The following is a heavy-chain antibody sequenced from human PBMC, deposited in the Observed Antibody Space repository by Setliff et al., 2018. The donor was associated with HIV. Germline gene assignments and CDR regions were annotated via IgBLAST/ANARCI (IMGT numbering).Heavy chain of an antibody. D-gene: IGHD4-4*01. V-gene: IGHV4-59*01. J-gene: IGHJ4*02. CDR2: MYHTGST. Sequence: PSETLSLTCTVSGCSISNYYWSWIRQPPGKGLEWIGYMYHTGSTNYNPSLKSRVIISVDTSKNQFSLKLTSVTAADTAFYYCARGTVNFDYWGQGTLVTVSS. CDR1: GCSISNYY. CDR3: ARGTVNFDY.